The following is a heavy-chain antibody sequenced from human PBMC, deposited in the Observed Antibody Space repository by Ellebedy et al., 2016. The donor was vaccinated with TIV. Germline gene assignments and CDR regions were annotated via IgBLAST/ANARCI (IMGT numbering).Heavy chain of an antibody. D-gene: IGHD3-22*01. Sequence: GESLKISCAASGFTFSSYGMHWVRQAPGKGLEWVAVISYDGSNKYYADSVKGRFTISRDNSKNTLYLQMNSLRAEDTAVYYCARGDYYDSSGYYLPSTDYYGMDVWGQGTTVTVSS. CDR2: ISYDGSNK. CDR1: GFTFSSYG. CDR3: ARGDYYDSSGYYLPSTDYYGMDV. J-gene: IGHJ6*02. V-gene: IGHV3-30*03.